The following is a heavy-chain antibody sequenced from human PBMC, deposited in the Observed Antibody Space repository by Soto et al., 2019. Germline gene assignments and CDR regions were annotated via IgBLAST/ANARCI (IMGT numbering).Heavy chain of an antibody. CDR2: IIPIFGTA. J-gene: IGHJ5*02. CDR3: ARVVVDDYIWGSYRYAPNTSINWFDP. CDR1: GGTFSSYA. Sequence: SVKVSCKASGGTFSSYAISWVRQAPGQGLEWMGGIIPIFGTANYAQKFQGRVTITADESTSTAYMELSSLRSEDTAVYYCARVVVDDYIWGSYRYAPNTSINWFDPWGQGTLVTVSS. V-gene: IGHV1-69*13. D-gene: IGHD3-16*02.